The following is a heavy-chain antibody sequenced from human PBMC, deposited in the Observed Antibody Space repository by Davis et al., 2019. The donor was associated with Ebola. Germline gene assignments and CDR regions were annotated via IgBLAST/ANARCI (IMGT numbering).Heavy chain of an antibody. CDR1: GFTFSSYG. J-gene: IGHJ6*03. CDR2: ILSDGSNP. CDR3: AREGSGTEVYYYYYYMDV. D-gene: IGHD1-1*01. V-gene: IGHV3-30*03. Sequence: GESLKISCAASGFTFSSYGMHWVRQAPGKGLEWVAIILSDGSNPYYANSVKGRFTISRDNSKNTLYLQMGSLRAEDMAVYYCAREGSGTEVYYYYYYMDVWGKGTTVTVSS.